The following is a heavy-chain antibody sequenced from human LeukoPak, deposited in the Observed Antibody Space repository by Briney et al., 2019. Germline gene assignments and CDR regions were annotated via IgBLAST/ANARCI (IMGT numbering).Heavy chain of an antibody. V-gene: IGHV4-59*01. CDR2: IYYSGST. D-gene: IGHD3-22*01. CDR1: GGSISSYY. CDR3: ARSYDSSGYLDY. J-gene: IGHJ4*02. Sequence: SETLSLTCTVSGGSISSYYWSWIRQPPGKGLEWIGYIYYSGSTNYNPSLKSRVTISVDTYKNQFSLKLSSVTAADTAVYYCARSYDSSGYLDYWGQGTLVTVSS.